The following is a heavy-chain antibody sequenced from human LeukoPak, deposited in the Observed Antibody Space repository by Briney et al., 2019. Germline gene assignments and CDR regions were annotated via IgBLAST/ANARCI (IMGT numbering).Heavy chain of an antibody. Sequence: PSETLSLTCTVSGGSISSYYWTWIRQSAGKGLEWIGRINTSGSTNYNPSLRSRVTMSVNTSKNQFSLNLTAVTAADTAVYSCAREGGDPRWLDPWGQGTLVTVSS. J-gene: IGHJ5*02. CDR2: INTSGST. V-gene: IGHV4-4*07. CDR3: AREGGDPRWLDP. D-gene: IGHD6-25*01. CDR1: GGSISSYY.